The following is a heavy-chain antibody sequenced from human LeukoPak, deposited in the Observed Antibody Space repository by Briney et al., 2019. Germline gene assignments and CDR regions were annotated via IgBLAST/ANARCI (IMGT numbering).Heavy chain of an antibody. J-gene: IGHJ4*02. D-gene: IGHD6-13*01. CDR2: INHSGST. CDR3: ARVGRHLAAAV. Sequence: PSETLSLTCAVYGGSFSGYYWSWIRQPPGKGLERIGEINHSGSTNYNPSLKSRVTISVDTPKNQFSLKLSSVTAADTAVYYCARVGRHLAAAVWGQGTLVTVSS. CDR1: GGSFSGYY. V-gene: IGHV4-34*01.